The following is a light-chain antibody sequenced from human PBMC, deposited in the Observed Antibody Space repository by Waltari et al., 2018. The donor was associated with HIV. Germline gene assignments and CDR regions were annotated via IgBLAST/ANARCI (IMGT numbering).Light chain of an antibody. CDR2: DVS. J-gene: IGLJ2*01. CDR1: SSDVGGYNY. CDR3: CSYARSSTFAV. V-gene: IGLV2-23*02. Sequence: QSALTQPASVSGSPGQSITISCTGTSSDVGGYNYVPWYQQHPGKAPKTMIFDVSNRPSGVSNRCSGAKSGNTASLTIPGLQAEDESDDYCCSYARSSTFAVFGGGTKLTVL.